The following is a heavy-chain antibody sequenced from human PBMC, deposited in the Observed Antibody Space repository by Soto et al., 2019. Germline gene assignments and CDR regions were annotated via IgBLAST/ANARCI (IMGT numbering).Heavy chain of an antibody. Sequence: GASVKVSCKASGYTFTNYAIHWVRQAPGQRLEWMGWLNFGNDNTKYSQKFQGRVTITRDTSATTAYMELSSLTSEDTAVYYCARRPTFIAGDSHQYGMDVWGQGTTVTVSS. V-gene: IGHV1-3*01. D-gene: IGHD6-13*01. J-gene: IGHJ6*02. CDR3: ARRPTFIAGDSHQYGMDV. CDR2: LNFGNDNT. CDR1: GYTFTNYA.